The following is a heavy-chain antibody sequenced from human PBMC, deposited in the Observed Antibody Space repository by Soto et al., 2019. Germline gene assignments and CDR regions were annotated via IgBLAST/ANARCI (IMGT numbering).Heavy chain of an antibody. CDR3: AKWGQGPASGPNFDF. CDR2: MNPNSGNT. J-gene: IGHJ4*02. CDR1: GYTFTNYD. D-gene: IGHD6-13*01. V-gene: IGHV1-8*01. Sequence: QVQLVQSGAEVKKPGASVKVSCKTSGYTFTNYDINWVRQAPGQGLEWRGWMNPNSGNTGYAQQFQGRVSMTSNTAISTAYMELSGLRSEDSGMYFCAKWGQGPASGPNFDFWGQGTLVTVSS.